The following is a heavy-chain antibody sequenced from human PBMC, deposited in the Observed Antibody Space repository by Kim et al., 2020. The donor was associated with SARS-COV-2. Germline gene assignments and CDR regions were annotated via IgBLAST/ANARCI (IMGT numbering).Heavy chain of an antibody. V-gene: IGHV3-48*02. D-gene: IGHD3-10*01. J-gene: IGHJ4*02. CDR2: M. CDR3: ARGWGSVWYPV. Sequence: MSHADSVKGRFTTSRDNAKNSVFLQMNSLRDDDTAVYYCARGWGSVWYPVWGQGTLVTVSS.